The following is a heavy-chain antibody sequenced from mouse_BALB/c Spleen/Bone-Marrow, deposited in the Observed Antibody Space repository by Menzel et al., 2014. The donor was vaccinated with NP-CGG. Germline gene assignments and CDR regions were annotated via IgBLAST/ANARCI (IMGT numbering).Heavy chain of an antibody. J-gene: IGHJ4*01. CDR1: GFSLTSHG. Sequence: VKLMESGPGLVAPSQSLSITCTVSGFSLTSHGVHWVRQPPGRVLEWLGVIWAGGSTNYNSALMSRLSISKDNSKSQVFLKMNNLQTDDTAMYYCARGSYYEGAMDYWGQGTSVTVSS. CDR2: IWAGGST. V-gene: IGHV2-9*02. CDR3: ARGSYYEGAMDY. D-gene: IGHD1-1*01.